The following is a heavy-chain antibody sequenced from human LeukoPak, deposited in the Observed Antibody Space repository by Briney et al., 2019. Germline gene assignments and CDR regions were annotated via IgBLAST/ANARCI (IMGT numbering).Heavy chain of an antibody. CDR3: ARSPETVITRRYHYYYYMDV. Sequence: SETLSLTCTVSGYSISSGYYWGWIRQPPGKGLEWIGSIYHSGSTYYNPSLKSRVTISVDSSKNQFSLKVSSVTAADTAVYYCARSPETVITRRYHYYYYMDVWGKGTTVTVSS. D-gene: IGHD4-17*01. CDR2: IYHSGST. V-gene: IGHV4-38-2*02. CDR1: GYSISSGYY. J-gene: IGHJ6*03.